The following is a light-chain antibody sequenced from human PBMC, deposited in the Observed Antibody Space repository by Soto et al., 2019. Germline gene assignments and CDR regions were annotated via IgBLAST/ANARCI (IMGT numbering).Light chain of an antibody. Sequence: LTQPASVSGSPGQSITISCTGTSSDVGGYNYVSWYQQHPGKAPKLMIYEVSNRPSGVSNRFSGSKSGNTASLNISGLQAEDEADYYCSSYTSSSTPSVFGTGTKVTVL. CDR1: SSDVGGYNY. CDR3: SSYTSSSTPSV. CDR2: EVS. V-gene: IGLV2-14*01. J-gene: IGLJ1*01.